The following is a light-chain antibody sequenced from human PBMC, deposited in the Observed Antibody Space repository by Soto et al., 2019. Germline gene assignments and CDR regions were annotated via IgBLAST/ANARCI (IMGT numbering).Light chain of an antibody. CDR2: EVS. J-gene: IGLJ1*01. Sequence: QSALTQPPSASGSPGQSVTISCTGTSSDVGGYNYVSWYQQHPGKAPKLMIFEVSKRPSGVPDRFSGSKSDNTASLTVSGLQAEDEADYYCSSYAGSYSFGVFGTGTKVT. CDR1: SSDVGGYNY. V-gene: IGLV2-8*01. CDR3: SSYAGSYSFGV.